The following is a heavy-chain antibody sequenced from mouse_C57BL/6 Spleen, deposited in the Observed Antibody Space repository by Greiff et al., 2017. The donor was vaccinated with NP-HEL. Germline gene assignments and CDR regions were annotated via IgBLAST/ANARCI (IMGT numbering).Heavy chain of an antibody. CDR2: IDPSDSET. CDR1: GYTFTSYW. D-gene: IGHD3-2*02. V-gene: IGHV1-52*01. J-gene: IGHJ4*01. Sequence: VQLQQPGAELVRPGSSVKLSCKASGYTFTSYWMHWVKQRPIQGLEWIGNIDPSDSETHYNQKFKDKATLTVDKSSSKAYMQLSSLTSEDSAVYYCAREQTAQATNYAMDYWGQGTSVTVSS. CDR3: AREQTAQATNYAMDY.